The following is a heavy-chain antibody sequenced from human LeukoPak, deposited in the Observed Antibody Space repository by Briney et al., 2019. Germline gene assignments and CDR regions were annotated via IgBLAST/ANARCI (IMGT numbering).Heavy chain of an antibody. J-gene: IGHJ4*02. V-gene: IGHV1-2*07. CDR2: IDPNRGGT. CDR3: AREGQQLVQDY. Sequence: ASVKVSCKTSGYTFTDYNMHWVRQAPGQGPEWMGWIDPNRGGTNYAHRFQDRVTITRDTSISTVYMELNNLRSDDTAVYYCAREGQQLVQDYWGQGTLVTVSS. CDR1: GYTFTDYN. D-gene: IGHD6-13*01.